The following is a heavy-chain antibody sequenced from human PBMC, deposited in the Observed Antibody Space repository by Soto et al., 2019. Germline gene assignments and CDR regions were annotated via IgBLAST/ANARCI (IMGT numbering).Heavy chain of an antibody. CDR1: GYTFTSYG. V-gene: IGHV1-18*01. D-gene: IGHD3-22*01. J-gene: IGHJ3*02. Sequence: ASVKVSCKASGYTFTSYGIIWVRQAPGQGLEWMGWISAYNGNTNYAQKLQGRVTMTTDTSTSTAYMELRSLRSDDTAVYYCARTYDGSGPNSGGHSFNIWGQGKMVTVSS. CDR2: ISAYNGNT. CDR3: ARTYDGSGPNSGGHSFNI.